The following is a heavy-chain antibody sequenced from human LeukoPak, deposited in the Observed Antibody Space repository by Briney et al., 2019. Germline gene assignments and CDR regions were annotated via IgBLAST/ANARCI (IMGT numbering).Heavy chain of an antibody. CDR2: MNPNGGNT. CDR3: AREYCSSTSCYRRIFQH. V-gene: IGHV1-8*03. J-gene: IGHJ1*01. CDR1: GGTFSSYA. Sequence: ASVKVSCKASGGTFSSYAINWVRQATGQGLEWMGWMNPNGGNTGYAQKFQGRVTITRNTSISTAYMELSSLRSEDTAVYYCAREYCSSTSCYRRIFQHWGQGTLVTVCS. D-gene: IGHD2-2*02.